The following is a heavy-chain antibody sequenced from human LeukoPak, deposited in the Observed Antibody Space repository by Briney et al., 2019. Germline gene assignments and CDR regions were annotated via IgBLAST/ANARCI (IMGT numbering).Heavy chain of an antibody. CDR1: GGTFISYA. Sequence: SVKVSCKASGGTFISYAISWVRQAPGQGLEWMGGIIPIFGTANYAQKFQGRVTITADGSTSTAYMELSSLRSEDTAVYYCARGVGATTGSFDYWGQGTLVTVSS. V-gene: IGHV1-69*01. D-gene: IGHD1-26*01. CDR2: IIPIFGTA. CDR3: ARGVGATTGSFDY. J-gene: IGHJ4*02.